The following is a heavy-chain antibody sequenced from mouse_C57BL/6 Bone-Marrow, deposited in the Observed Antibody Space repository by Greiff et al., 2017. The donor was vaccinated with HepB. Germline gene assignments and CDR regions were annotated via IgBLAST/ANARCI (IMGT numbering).Heavy chain of an antibody. CDR1: GYTFTSYW. V-gene: IGHV1-53*01. J-gene: IGHJ3*01. CDR2: INPSNGGT. CDR3: ARAEKLTPRFAF. Sequence: QVQLQQPGTELVKPGASVKLSCKASGYTFTSYWMHWVKQRPGQGLEWIGNINPSNGGTNYNEKFKSKATLTVDKSSSTAYMQLSSLTSEDSAVYFCARAEKLTPRFAFWGPRTLVTVSA. D-gene: IGHD1-3*01.